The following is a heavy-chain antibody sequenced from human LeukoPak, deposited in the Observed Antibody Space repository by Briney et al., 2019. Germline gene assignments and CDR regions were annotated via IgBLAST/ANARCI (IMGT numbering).Heavy chain of an antibody. CDR3: ARGRYSSRNLDY. V-gene: IGHV4-59*12. J-gene: IGHJ4*02. CDR1: GGSISSYY. CDR2: IYYSGST. Sequence: SETLSLTCTVSGGSISSYYWSWIRQPPGKGLEWIGYIYYSGSTNYNPSLKSRVTISVDTSKNQFSLKLSSVTAADTAVYYCARGRYSSRNLDYWGQGTLVTVSS. D-gene: IGHD6-13*01.